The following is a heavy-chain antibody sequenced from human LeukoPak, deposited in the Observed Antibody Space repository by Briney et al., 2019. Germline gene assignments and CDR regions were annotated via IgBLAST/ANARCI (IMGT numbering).Heavy chain of an antibody. V-gene: IGHV4-59*08. CDR3: ARHGSLLYGLDY. CDR2: IYYSGST. CDR1: GGSISSYY. Sequence: SETLSLTCTVSGGSISSYYWSWIRQPPGKGLEWIGYIYYSGSTNYNPSLKSRVTISVDTSKSQFSLKLSSVTAADTAVYYCARHGSLLYGLDYWGQGTLVTVSS. D-gene: IGHD4-17*01. J-gene: IGHJ4*02.